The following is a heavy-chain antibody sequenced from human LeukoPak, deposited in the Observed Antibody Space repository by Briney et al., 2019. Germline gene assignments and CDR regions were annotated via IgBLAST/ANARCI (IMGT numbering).Heavy chain of an antibody. Sequence: PGGSLRLSCAASGFTFPTYWMSWVRQAPGKGLEWVGEIKPDGSVRNYVDSVKGRFSISRDNTKKSLYLQMNSMRAEDTAVYYCARFGATYASDVWGQGTTVTVSS. CDR2: IKPDGSVR. D-gene: IGHD3-10*01. V-gene: IGHV3-7*01. CDR3: ARFGATYASDV. CDR1: GFTFPTYW. J-gene: IGHJ6*02.